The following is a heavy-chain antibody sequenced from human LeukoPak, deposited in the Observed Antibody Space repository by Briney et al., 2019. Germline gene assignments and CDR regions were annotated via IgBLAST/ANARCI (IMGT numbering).Heavy chain of an antibody. J-gene: IGHJ6*02. CDR1: GGSISSYY. CDR2: IYYSGST. Sequence: SETLSLTCTVSGGSISSYYWSWIRQPPGKGLEWIGYIYYSGSTNYNPSLKSRVTISVDTSKNQFSLKLSSVTAADTAVYYCAGVRGVITKRWGDGMDVWGQGTTVTVSS. D-gene: IGHD3-10*01. V-gene: IGHV4-59*08. CDR3: AGVRGVITKRWGDGMDV.